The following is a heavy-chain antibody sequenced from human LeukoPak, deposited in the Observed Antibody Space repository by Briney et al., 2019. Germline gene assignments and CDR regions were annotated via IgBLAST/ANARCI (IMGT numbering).Heavy chain of an antibody. J-gene: IGHJ4*02. CDR3: ARDPWTNSDYDGFDY. Sequence: GGSLRLSCAASGFNFDDYAMHWVRQAPGKGLEWVSGISWNSGSIGYADSVKGRFIISRDNAKNSLYLQMNSLRAEDTAVYYCARDPWTNSDYDGFDYWGQGTLVTVSS. CDR2: ISWNSGSI. V-gene: IGHV3-9*01. D-gene: IGHD5-12*01. CDR1: GFNFDDYA.